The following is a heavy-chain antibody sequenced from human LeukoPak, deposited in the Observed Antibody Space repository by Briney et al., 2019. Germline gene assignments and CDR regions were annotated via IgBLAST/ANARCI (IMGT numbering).Heavy chain of an antibody. J-gene: IGHJ4*02. CDR1: GGSISSYY. V-gene: IGHV4-59*12. D-gene: IGHD2-15*01. Sequence: SETLSLTCTVSGGSISSYYWSWIRQPPGKGLEWIGYIYYSGSTNYNPSLKSRVTMSVDTSKNQFSLKLSSVTAADTAVYYCARDLSYCSGGSCYSGFDYWGQGTLATVSS. CDR3: ARDLSYCSGGSCYSGFDY. CDR2: IYYSGST.